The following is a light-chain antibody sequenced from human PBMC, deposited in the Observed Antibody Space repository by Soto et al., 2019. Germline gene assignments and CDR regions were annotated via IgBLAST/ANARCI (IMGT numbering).Light chain of an antibody. CDR1: QSVSSSY. CDR3: QQDYTLPP. J-gene: IGKJ2*01. Sequence: PGERVTLSCRASQSVSSSYLTWYQQKPGQAPRLLIYGASTMATSIPARFSGSGSGTDFTLTISSLQPEDFAVYYCQQDYTLPPIGQGTKLEIK. V-gene: IGKV3D-7*01. CDR2: GAS.